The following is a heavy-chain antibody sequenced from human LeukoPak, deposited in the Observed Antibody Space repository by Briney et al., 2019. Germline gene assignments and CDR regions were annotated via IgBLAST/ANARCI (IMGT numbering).Heavy chain of an antibody. J-gene: IGHJ4*02. CDR1: GGTFSSYW. Sequence: GASVKVSCKASGGTFSSYWMHWVRQAPGKGLVWVSRINSDGSSTTSADSVKGRFTISRDNAKNTLYLQMNSLRAEGTAVYYCARDRGSGWYYFDYWGQGTLVTVSS. V-gene: IGHV3-74*01. CDR3: ARDRGSGWYYFDY. CDR2: INSDGSST. D-gene: IGHD6-19*01.